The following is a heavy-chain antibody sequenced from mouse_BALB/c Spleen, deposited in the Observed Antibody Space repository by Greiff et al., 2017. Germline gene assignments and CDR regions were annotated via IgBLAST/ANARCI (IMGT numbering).Heavy chain of an antibody. J-gene: IGHJ4*01. CDR1: GFTFSSYA. D-gene: IGHD1-1*01. CDR2: ISSGGST. V-gene: IGHV5-6-5*01. Sequence: DVMLVESGGGLVKPGGSLKLSCAASGFTFSSYAMSWVRQTPEKRLEWVASISSGGSTYYPDSVKGRFTISRDNARNILYLQMSSLRSEDTAMYYCAREAYYYGSSYYAMDYWGQGTSVTVSS. CDR3: AREAYYYGSSYYAMDY.